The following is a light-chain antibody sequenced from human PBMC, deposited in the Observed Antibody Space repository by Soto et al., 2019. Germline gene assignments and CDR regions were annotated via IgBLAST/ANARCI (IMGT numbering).Light chain of an antibody. CDR3: QQYDNWPPWT. V-gene: IGKV1-27*01. CDR1: QGISNS. J-gene: IGKJ1*01. Sequence: DIQMTRSPSSVSASVGDRVTIACLASQGISNSLAWYQQKPGKPPKLLIYAAYTLRSGVPSRFSGSGSGTDFTLTISSLQPEDVATYYCQQYDNWPPWTFGQGTKVDIK. CDR2: AAY.